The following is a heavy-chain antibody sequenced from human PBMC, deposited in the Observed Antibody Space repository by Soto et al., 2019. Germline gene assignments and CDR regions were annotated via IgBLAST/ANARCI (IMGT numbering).Heavy chain of an antibody. D-gene: IGHD6-19*01. CDR2: ISSGRPDI. Sequence: EDQLVESGGGLVKPGGSLRLSCAASGFSFDTYNMNWVRQAPGKGLEWVSSISSGRPDIFYADSVRGRFTISRDDAKKSLVLQMNSLRADDTAVYYCARDHLGIAAGDFDLWGQGTLVTVSS. CDR3: ARDHLGIAAGDFDL. V-gene: IGHV3-21*02. J-gene: IGHJ4*02. CDR1: GFSFDTYN.